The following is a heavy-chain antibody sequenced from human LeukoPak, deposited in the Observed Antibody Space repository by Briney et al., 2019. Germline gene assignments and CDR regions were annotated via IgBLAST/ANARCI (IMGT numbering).Heavy chain of an antibody. Sequence: PGGSLRLSCAASGFTFSNYDMHWVRQAPGKGLEWVAVIWYDGSNKYYADSVKGRFTISRDNSKNTLYLQMNSLRAEDTAVYYCARELATDSVLDYWGQGTLVTVSS. V-gene: IGHV3-30*19. CDR3: ARELATDSVLDY. D-gene: IGHD3-22*01. CDR1: GFTFSNYD. J-gene: IGHJ4*02. CDR2: IWYDGSNK.